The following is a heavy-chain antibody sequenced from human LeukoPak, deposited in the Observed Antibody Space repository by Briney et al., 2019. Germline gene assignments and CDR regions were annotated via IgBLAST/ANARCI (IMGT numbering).Heavy chain of an antibody. CDR2: ISWNSGNI. CDR3: ARGGVGATDFDY. V-gene: IGHV3-9*01. Sequence: PGGSLRLSCAASGFTFDNYAMHWVRQAPGKGLEWVSTISWNSGNIGYADSVKGRFTISRDNAKNSLYLQMNSLRAEDTAVYYCARGGVGATDFDYWGQGTLVTVSS. J-gene: IGHJ4*02. CDR1: GFTFDNYA. D-gene: IGHD1-26*01.